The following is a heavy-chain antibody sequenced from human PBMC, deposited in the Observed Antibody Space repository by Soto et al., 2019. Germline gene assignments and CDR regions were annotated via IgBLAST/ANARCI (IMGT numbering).Heavy chain of an antibody. D-gene: IGHD5-12*01. CDR1: GFAFNTFA. V-gene: IGHV3-30*14. CDR2: ISNNGANR. CDR3: AREEGGYSGYDANWFDP. Sequence: VGSLRLSCAASGFAFNTFAIHWVRQAPGKGLEWLSVISNNGANRYYAKSVKGRFTISRDNSKNTLYLQMNNLRSEDTAVYYCAREEGGYSGYDANWFDPWGQGTLVTV. J-gene: IGHJ5*02.